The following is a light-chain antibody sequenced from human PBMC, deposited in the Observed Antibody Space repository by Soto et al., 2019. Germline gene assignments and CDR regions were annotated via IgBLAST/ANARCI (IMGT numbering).Light chain of an antibody. CDR1: SSNIGRDP. V-gene: IGLV1-44*01. CDR2: SNN. CDR3: ETWDDSLNGWV. J-gene: IGLJ3*02. Sequence: QSVLTQPPSASGTPGQRVSISCSGSSSNIGRDPVNWYQHLPGTAPKLLIYSNNQRPSGVPDRFSGSKSGTSASLAVSGLQSEDDADYYCETWDDSLNGWVFGGGTKLTVL.